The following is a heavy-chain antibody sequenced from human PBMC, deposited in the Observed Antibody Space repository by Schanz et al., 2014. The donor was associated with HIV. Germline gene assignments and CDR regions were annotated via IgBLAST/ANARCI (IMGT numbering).Heavy chain of an antibody. V-gene: IGHV3-21*04. CDR1: GFTFDDYG. CDR2: ISYTGTYM. J-gene: IGHJ4*02. D-gene: IGHD5-12*01. CDR3: ARGSAYDYLDY. Sequence: EVQLVESGGGVVRPGGSLRLSCAASGFTFDDYGMSWVRQAPGKGLEWVSSISYTGTYMYYADSVKGRFTISRDNAKNSLLLQMNSLRAEDTAVYYCARGSAYDYLDYWGQGTLVTVSS.